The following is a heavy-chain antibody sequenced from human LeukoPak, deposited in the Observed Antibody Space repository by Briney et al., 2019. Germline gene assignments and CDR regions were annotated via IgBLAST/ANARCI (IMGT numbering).Heavy chain of an antibody. J-gene: IGHJ4*02. CDR1: GYTFTSYG. CDR3: ARRDCSSTSCYNDY. V-gene: IGHV1-18*01. CDR2: ISAYNGNT. Sequence: ASVKVSCKASGYTFTSYGISWVRQAPGQGLECMGWISAYNGNTNYARKLQGRVTMTTDTSTSTAYMELRSLRSDDTAVYYCARRDCSSTSCYNDYWGQGTLVTVSS. D-gene: IGHD2-2*02.